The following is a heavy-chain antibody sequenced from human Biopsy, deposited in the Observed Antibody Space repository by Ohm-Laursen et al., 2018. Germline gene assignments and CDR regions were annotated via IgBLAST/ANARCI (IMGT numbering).Heavy chain of an antibody. D-gene: IGHD7-27*01. CDR2: ISDAGRNK. CDR3: AKDLRNNNWGVEN. J-gene: IGHJ4*02. V-gene: IGHV3-30*18. Sequence: SLRLSCAASGFSFSSYRMHWLRPAPGKGLAWVAVISDAGRNKYYVDSVKGRFTISRDNSKNTLYLQMTNLRAEDTAVFYCAKDLRNNNWGVENWGQGTLVTVSS. CDR1: GFSFSSYR.